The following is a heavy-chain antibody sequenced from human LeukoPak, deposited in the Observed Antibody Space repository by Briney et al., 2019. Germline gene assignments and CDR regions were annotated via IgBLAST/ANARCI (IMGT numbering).Heavy chain of an antibody. Sequence: GGSLRLSCAASGFTFSSYGMHWVRQAPGKGLEWVAVISYDGSNKYYADSVKGRFTISRDNSKNTLYLQMNSLRAEDTAVYYCAKSLGEHTAFDYWGQGTLVTVPS. V-gene: IGHV3-30*18. CDR2: ISYDGSNK. J-gene: IGHJ4*02. D-gene: IGHD3-16*01. CDR1: GFTFSSYG. CDR3: AKSLGEHTAFDY.